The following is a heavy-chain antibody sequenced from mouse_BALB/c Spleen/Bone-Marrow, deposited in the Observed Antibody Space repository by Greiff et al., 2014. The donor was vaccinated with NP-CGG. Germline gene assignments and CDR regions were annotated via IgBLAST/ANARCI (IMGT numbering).Heavy chain of an antibody. CDR2: ISGYYGDA. D-gene: IGHD2-14*01. J-gene: IGHJ4*01. CDR1: GYTFTDHA. Sequence: QVQLQQSGAKLVRPGVSVKISCKGSGYTFTDHAIHWVKRSHAKSLEWIGVISGYYGDAIYNQKFKGMATMTVDKSSSTAYMELARLTSEDSAIYYCARSGKVRNAMDYWGQGTSVTVSS. V-gene: IGHV1S137*01. CDR3: ARSGKVRNAMDY.